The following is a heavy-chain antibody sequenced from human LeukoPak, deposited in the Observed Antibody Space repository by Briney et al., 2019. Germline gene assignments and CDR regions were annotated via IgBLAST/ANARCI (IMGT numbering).Heavy chain of an antibody. V-gene: IGHV3-21*01. CDR1: GFTFSSYS. Sequence: GGSLRLSCAASGFTFSSYSMNWVRQAPGKGLEWVSSIRSSSSYIYYADSVKGRFTISRDNAKNSLYLQMNSLRAEDTAVYYCARGSLIVVVPAAPNWFDPWGQGTLVTVSS. J-gene: IGHJ5*02. D-gene: IGHD2-2*01. CDR2: IRSSSSYI. CDR3: ARGSLIVVVPAAPNWFDP.